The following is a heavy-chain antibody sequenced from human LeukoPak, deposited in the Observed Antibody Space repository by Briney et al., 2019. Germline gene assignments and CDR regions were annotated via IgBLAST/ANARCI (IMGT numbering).Heavy chain of an antibody. J-gene: IGHJ3*02. V-gene: IGHV4-59*01. D-gene: IGHD2-8*01. CDR3: ARAPNGFGAFDI. CDR1: GGSMRSYY. Sequence: SETLSLTCTVSGGSMRSYYRVWIRQPPGKGLEWIGHIYYSGSTHYNPSLKSRVTTSADTTKNQFSLKMRSVTAAGTAVYYCARAPNGFGAFDIWGPGTMVTVSS. CDR2: IYYSGST.